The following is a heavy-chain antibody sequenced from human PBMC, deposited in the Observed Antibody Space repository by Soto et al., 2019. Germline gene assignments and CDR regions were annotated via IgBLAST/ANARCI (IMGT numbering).Heavy chain of an antibody. CDR2: TYHDRIT. CDR1: GYCITSGYI. D-gene: IGHD2-21*02. CDR3: ARDDLVGDDCRRGFNY. J-gene: IGHJ4*02. Sequence: SGTLSLTCEASGYCITSGYIWGWIRPPPGKGMEWIGSTYHDRITQYKPTLKCRLIISVDKSKNKFSLQLSSVSDADTAAYYFARDDLVGDDCRRGFNYWGQGVSVTVSS. V-gene: IGHV4-38-2*01.